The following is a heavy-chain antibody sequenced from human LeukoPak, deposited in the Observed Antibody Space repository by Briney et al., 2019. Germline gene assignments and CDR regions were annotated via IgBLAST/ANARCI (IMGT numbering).Heavy chain of an antibody. CDR2: ISYDGSNK. J-gene: IGHJ4*02. V-gene: IGHV3-30*04. D-gene: IGHD3-3*01. CDR3: ARDYYGFWSGFFY. CDR1: GFTFSTYA. Sequence: GRSLRLSCAASGFTFSTYAMHWVRQAPGKGLEWVAVISYDGSNKYYADSVKGRFTISRDNSKNTLSLQMNSLRAEDTAVYYCARDYYGFWSGFFYWGQGTLVTVSS.